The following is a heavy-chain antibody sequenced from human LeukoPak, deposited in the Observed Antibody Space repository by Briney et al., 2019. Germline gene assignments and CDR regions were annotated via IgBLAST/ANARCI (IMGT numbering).Heavy chain of an antibody. J-gene: IGHJ3*02. CDR1: VFTLSSTS. V-gene: IGHV3-23*01. CDR2: TVGGGDGT. CDR3: AKGAGSGYYYLSAFDI. Sequence: PGGSLRLSCAASVFTLSSTSMRWVRQAQGKGREWVAVTVGGGDGTYYADSVKGRFTISRDNSNNTLYLQMNSLRAEDTAVYYCAKGAGSGYYYLSAFDIWGRGTTVTVSS. D-gene: IGHD3-22*01.